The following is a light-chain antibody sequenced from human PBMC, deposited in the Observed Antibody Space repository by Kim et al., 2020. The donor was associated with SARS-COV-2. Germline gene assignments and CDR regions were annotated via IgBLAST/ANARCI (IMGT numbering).Light chain of an antibody. CDR2: YDN. V-gene: IGLV3-21*04. CDR1: NIGSKS. J-gene: IGLJ2*01. Sequence: SYELTQPPSVSVAPGKTARITCGGNNIGSKSVHWYQQKPGQAPVLVIYYDNDRPSGIPERFSGSNSGNTATLTISRVEAGDEADYYCQVWDSSSDHVVFGGGTQLT. CDR3: QVWDSSSDHVV.